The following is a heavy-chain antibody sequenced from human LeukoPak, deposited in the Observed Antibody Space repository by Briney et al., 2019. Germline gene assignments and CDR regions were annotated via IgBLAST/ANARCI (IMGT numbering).Heavy chain of an antibody. J-gene: IGHJ1*01. Sequence: AGGSLRLSCAASGFTFSNYNMNWVRQAPGKGLEWVSSISTRGTYIYYAGSVKGRFTISRDDAENSLYLHMNSLRVEDTAVYFCARDPPSFQYWGQGTLVTVSS. CDR1: GFTFSNYN. CDR2: ISTRGTYI. V-gene: IGHV3-21*01. CDR3: ARDPPSFQY.